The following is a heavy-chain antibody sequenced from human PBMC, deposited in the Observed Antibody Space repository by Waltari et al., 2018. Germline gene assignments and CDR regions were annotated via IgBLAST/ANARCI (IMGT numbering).Heavy chain of an antibody. CDR3: ARYPLYYYDSSGYLGY. CDR1: GGTFSSYA. J-gene: IGHJ4*02. CDR2: ISPIFGTA. D-gene: IGHD3-22*01. Sequence: QVQLVQSGAEVKKPGSSVKVSCKASGGTFSSYAISWVRQAPGQGLEWMGGISPIFGTANYAQKCQGRVTITADESTSTAYMELSSLRSEDTAVYYCARYPLYYYDSSGYLGYWGQGTLVTVSS. V-gene: IGHV1-69*01.